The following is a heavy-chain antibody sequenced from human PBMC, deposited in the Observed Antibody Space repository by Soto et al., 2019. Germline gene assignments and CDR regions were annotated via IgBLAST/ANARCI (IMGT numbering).Heavy chain of an antibody. CDR2: IYHSGST. D-gene: IGHD3-3*01. J-gene: IGHJ6*02. CDR3: ASDRIARSITIFGVVTTVRDYYAMDV. Sequence: WETLTLTCAVSGGSISSSNWWSWVRQPPGKGLEWIGEIYHSGSTNYNPSLKSRVTISVDKSKNQFSLKLSSVTAADTAVYYCASDRIARSITIFGVVTTVRDYYAMDVWGQATTFTLSS. CDR1: GGSISSSNW. V-gene: IGHV4-4*02.